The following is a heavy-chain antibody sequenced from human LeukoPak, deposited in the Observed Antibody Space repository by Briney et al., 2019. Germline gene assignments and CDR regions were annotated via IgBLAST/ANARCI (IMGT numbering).Heavy chain of an antibody. V-gene: IGHV4-4*07. CDR3: ATEGGGPRWLDP. CDR2: ISASGSS. Sequence: SETLSLTCGVSGGSVSSYYWSWIRQPAGKGLEWIGRISASGSSNYNPSLRSRVIMSVDTPKNQFSLNLSSVTAADTAVYYCATEGGGPRWLDPWGQGTLVTVSS. D-gene: IGHD6-25*01. CDR1: GGSVSSYY. J-gene: IGHJ5*02.